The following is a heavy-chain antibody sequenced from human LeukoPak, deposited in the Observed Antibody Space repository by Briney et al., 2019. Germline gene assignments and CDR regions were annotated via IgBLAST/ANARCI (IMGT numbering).Heavy chain of an antibody. V-gene: IGHV4-39*01. CDR1: GGSISSSSYY. CDR3: ARLGYCSSTSCYLFGTYYGMDV. J-gene: IGHJ6*02. Sequence: SETLSLTCTVSGGSISSSSYYWGWIRQPPGKGLEWIGSIYYSGSTYYNPSLKSRVTISVDTSKNQFSLKLSSVTAADTAVYYCARLGYCSSTSCYLFGTYYGMDVWGQGTPVTVSS. D-gene: IGHD2-2*01. CDR2: IYYSGST.